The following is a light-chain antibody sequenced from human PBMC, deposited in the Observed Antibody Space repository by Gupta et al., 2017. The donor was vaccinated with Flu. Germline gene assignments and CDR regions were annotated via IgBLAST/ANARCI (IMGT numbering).Light chain of an antibody. V-gene: IGLV2-14*03. Sequence: SIAISCTATGSDIGSYKYVSWYQQHPGKAPQLLIYDVNNRPAGVSTRFSGSKSGDTASLTISGLQAEDEAEYYCSSCTSSSTVIFGGGTRLTVL. CDR3: SSCTSSSTVI. J-gene: IGLJ2*01. CDR1: GSDIGSYKY. CDR2: DVN.